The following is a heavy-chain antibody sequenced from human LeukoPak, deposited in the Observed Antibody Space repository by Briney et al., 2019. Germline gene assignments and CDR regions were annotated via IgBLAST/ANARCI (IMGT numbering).Heavy chain of an antibody. CDR1: GYSLGSGFY. J-gene: IGHJ4*02. V-gene: IGHV4-38-2*01. CDR2: MYHTGTI. Sequence: PSETLSLTCAVSGYSLGSGFYCGWVGQPPGKGLEWIGNMYHTGTIYYNPSLRSRLTISEDTSKSHFSLTVDSVTAADTAVYYCATGRYSGSVDYWGQGILVTVSS. CDR3: ATGRYSGSVDY. D-gene: IGHD1-26*01.